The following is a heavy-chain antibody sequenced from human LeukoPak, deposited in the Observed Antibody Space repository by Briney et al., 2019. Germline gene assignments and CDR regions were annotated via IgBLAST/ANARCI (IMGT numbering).Heavy chain of an antibody. D-gene: IGHD3-22*01. V-gene: IGHV3-23*01. CDR1: GFTFSSYA. Sequence: GGSLRLSCAASGFTFSSYAMSWVRQAPGKGLEWVSAISGSGGSTYYADSVKGRFTISRDNSKNTLYLQMNSLRAEDTAVYYCAKGYDSSGYSPESYWGQGSLVTVSS. CDR2: ISGSGGST. CDR3: AKGYDSSGYSPESY. J-gene: IGHJ4*02.